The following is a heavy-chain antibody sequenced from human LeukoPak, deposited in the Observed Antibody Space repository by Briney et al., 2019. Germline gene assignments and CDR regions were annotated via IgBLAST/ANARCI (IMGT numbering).Heavy chain of an antibody. Sequence: KPSETLSLTCTVSGYSISSGYYWGWIRQPPGKGLEWIGSIYHSGSTYYNPSLKSRVTISVDTSKNQFSLKLSSVTAADTAVYYCARYPKRYDYGDLFDYWGQGTLVTVSS. CDR2: IYHSGST. V-gene: IGHV4-38-2*02. CDR3: ARYPKRYDYGDLFDY. J-gene: IGHJ4*02. CDR1: GYSISSGYY. D-gene: IGHD4-17*01.